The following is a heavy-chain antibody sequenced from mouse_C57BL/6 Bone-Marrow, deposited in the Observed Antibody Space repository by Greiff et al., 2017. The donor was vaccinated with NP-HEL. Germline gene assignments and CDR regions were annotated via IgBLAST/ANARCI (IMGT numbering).Heavy chain of an antibody. CDR3: ASSTVVANYAMDY. CDR1: GYTFTDYY. D-gene: IGHD1-1*01. V-gene: IGHV1-76*01. Sequence: QVQLQQSGAELVRPGASVKLSCKASGYTFTDYYINWVKQRPGQGLEWIARIYPGSGNTYYNEKFKGKATLTAEKSSSTAYMQLSSLTSEDSAVYCCASSTVVANYAMDYWGQGTSVTVSS. J-gene: IGHJ4*01. CDR2: IYPGSGNT.